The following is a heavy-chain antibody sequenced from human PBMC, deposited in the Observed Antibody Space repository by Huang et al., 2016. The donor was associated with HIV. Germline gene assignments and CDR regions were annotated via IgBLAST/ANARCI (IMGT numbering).Heavy chain of an antibody. CDR1: GYTFTGYY. D-gene: IGHD1-26*01. J-gene: IGHJ4*02. CDR3: ARGSASVGFPSFDY. CDR2: IRPNSGDT. Sequence: QVQLVQSGAEVKKPGASVKVSCKASGYTFTGYYMHWGRQAPGQGLQWMGLIRPNSGDTYFVQEFQGRVTMTLDTSVSTAYMELTSLRSDDTAVYYCARGSASVGFPSFDYWGQGTLATVSS. V-gene: IGHV1-2*02.